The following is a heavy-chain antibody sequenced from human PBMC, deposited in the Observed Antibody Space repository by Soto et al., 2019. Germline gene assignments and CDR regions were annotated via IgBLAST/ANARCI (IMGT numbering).Heavy chain of an antibody. J-gene: IGHJ4*02. V-gene: IGHV3-23*01. CDR2: ISGGGGT. D-gene: IGHD1-26*01. CDR1: GFSFSNYA. Sequence: GGSLRLSCAASGFSFSNYAMNWVRQAPGKGLEWVSGISGGGGTYYADSVKGRFIISRDNSKNTVYLQLNSLRAEDTAFYYCAKDSISDRETFNFDSRGRGTLVTVSS. CDR3: AKDSISDRETFNFDS.